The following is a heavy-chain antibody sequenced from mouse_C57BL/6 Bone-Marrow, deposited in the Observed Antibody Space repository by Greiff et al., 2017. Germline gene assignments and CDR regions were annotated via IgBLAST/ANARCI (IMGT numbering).Heavy chain of an antibody. J-gene: IGHJ2*01. D-gene: IGHD2-1*01. CDR1: GFTFSSYA. CDR3: AIGFFYYGNPADD. V-gene: IGHV5-4*03. Sequence: EVKLEESGGGLVKPGGSLKLSCAASGFTFSSYAMSWVRQTPEKRLAWVATISDGGRYTYYPDNVMGRFTIARDNSKNNLYLQMSHLKSEDTAMYYCAIGFFYYGNPADDWGKGTTLTVSS. CDR2: ISDGGRYT.